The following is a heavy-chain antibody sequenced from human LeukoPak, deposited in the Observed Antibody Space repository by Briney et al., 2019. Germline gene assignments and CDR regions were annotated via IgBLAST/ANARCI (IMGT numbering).Heavy chain of an antibody. J-gene: IGHJ4*02. V-gene: IGHV4-59*01. D-gene: IGHD3-22*01. CDR3: ARLYYGDDY. CDR2: IYYSGST. Sequence: SETLSLTCTVSGGSISSYYWSWIRQPPGKGLEGIGYIYYSGSTNYNPSLKSRVTISVDTSKNQFSLKLSSVTAADTAVYYCARLYYGDDYWGQGTLVTVSS. CDR1: GGSISSYY.